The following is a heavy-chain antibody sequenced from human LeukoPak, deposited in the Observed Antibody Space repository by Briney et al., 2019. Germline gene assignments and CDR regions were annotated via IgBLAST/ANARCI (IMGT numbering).Heavy chain of an antibody. Sequence: GGSLRLSCAASGFTFSSYSMNWVRQAPGKGLEWVSSISSSSSYIYYADSVKGRFTISRDNAKSTLYLEMNSLRAEDTAVYYCAENWNLDFWGQGTLVSVSS. CDR3: AENWNLDF. J-gene: IGHJ4*02. D-gene: IGHD1-1*01. V-gene: IGHV3-21*04. CDR2: ISSSSSYI. CDR1: GFTFSSYS.